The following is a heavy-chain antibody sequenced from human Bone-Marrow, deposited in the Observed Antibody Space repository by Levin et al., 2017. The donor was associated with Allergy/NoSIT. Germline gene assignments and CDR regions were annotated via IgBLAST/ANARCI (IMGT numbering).Heavy chain of an antibody. Sequence: AGGSLRLSCVASGFTFRSSAMGWVRQAPGKGLQLVSNIHTDRGGRTYYAASVKGRFIMSRDDSKNTLSLQMNSLRVDDTAIYYCPKSGVYGDPLYFVDSWGQGTLVAGSS. CDR2: IHTDRGGRT. CDR1: GFTFRSSA. J-gene: IGHJ4*02. V-gene: IGHV3-23*01. CDR3: PKSGVYGDPLYFVDS. D-gene: IGHD4-17*01.